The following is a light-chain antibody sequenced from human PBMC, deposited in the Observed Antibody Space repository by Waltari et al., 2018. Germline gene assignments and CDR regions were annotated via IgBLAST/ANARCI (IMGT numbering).Light chain of an antibody. CDR1: NIGSKS. CDR2: DDS. J-gene: IGLJ2*01. Sequence: SYVLTQPPSVSVAPGQTARITCWGNNIGSKSVHWYQQKPGQAPLLVVYDDSDRPSGIPERFSGSSSGNTATLTISRVEAGDEADYYCQVWDSSSDLHVVFGGGTKLTVL. V-gene: IGLV3-21*02. CDR3: QVWDSSSDLHVV.